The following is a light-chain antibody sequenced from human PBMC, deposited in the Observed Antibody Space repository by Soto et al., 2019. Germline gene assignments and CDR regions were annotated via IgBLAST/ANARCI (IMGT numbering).Light chain of an antibody. CDR3: QQSYNTPYT. CDR2: AAS. V-gene: IGKV1-39*01. J-gene: IGKJ2*01. CDR1: QSISYY. Sequence: DIQMTQSPSSLSASVGDRVTITCRASQSISYYLNWYQQKPGKAPKLLIYAASSLQSGVPSRFSGSGSGTDFTLTISSLQPEDFATYYCQQSYNTPYTLGQGTKVEIK.